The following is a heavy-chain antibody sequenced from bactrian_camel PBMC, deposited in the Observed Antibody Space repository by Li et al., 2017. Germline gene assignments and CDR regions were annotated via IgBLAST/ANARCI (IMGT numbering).Heavy chain of an antibody. J-gene: IGHJ6*01. CDR1: GTTNSGYC. CDR3: AARGPYCYTKLSVRDFTY. D-gene: IGHD2*01. Sequence: HVQLVESGGGSVQAGGSLRLSCSASGTTNSGYCMAWFRQGPENAREGVAQIEADGSAVYADSVKGRFTISQDNAKNTVYLQMNSLKPEDTAMYYCAARGPYCYTKLSVRDFTYWGQGTQVTVS. V-gene: IGHV3S9*01. CDR2: IEADGSA.